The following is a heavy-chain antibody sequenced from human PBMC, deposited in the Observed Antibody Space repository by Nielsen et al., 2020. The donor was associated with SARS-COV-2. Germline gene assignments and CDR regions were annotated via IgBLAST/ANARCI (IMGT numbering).Heavy chain of an antibody. D-gene: IGHD5-18*01. CDR2: IYPGDSDT. CDR3: AGHPGGYSYGFGPDIDY. Sequence: GESLKISCKGSGYSFTSYWIGWVRQMPGKGLEWMGIIYPGDSDTRYSPSFQGQVTISADKSISTAYLQWSSLKASDTAMYYCAGHPGGYSYGFGPDIDYWGQGTLVTVSS. V-gene: IGHV5-51*01. J-gene: IGHJ4*02. CDR1: GYSFTSYW.